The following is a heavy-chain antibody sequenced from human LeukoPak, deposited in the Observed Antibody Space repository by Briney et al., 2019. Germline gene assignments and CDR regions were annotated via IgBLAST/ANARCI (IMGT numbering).Heavy chain of an antibody. J-gene: IGHJ4*02. V-gene: IGHV1-46*03. Sequence: ASVKVSCKASGYTSTSYYMHWVRQAPGQGLEWMGIINPSGGSTSYAQKFQGRVTMTRDTSTSTVYMELSSLRSEDTAVYYCARAKEIVGATSSFDYWGQGTLVTVSS. CDR3: ARAKEIVGATSSFDY. CDR1: GYTSTSYY. D-gene: IGHD1-26*01. CDR2: INPSGGST.